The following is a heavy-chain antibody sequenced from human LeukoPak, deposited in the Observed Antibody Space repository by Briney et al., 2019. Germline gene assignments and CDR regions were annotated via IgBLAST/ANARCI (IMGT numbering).Heavy chain of an antibody. CDR2: IVGDGSKT. CDR1: GFSFNNCA. D-gene: IGHD2-21*01. J-gene: IGHJ6*03. Sequence: GGSLRLSCAASGFSFNNCAMTWVRQAPGKGLEWVSTIVGDGSKTYYADSVKGRFTISSDNSRTLLFLHMNSLRAEDTAVYYCAKQPYNFYYLDVWGERTTVTVSS. CDR3: AKQPYNFYYLDV. V-gene: IGHV3-23*01.